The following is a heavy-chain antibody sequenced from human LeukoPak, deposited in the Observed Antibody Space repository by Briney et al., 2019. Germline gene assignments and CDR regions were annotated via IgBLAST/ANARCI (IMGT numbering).Heavy chain of an antibody. CDR3: ARHIGGGIEDMDV. J-gene: IGHJ6*03. V-gene: IGHV4-59*08. CDR1: GGSIGTYY. Sequence: SETLSLTCTVSGGSIGTYYWSWLRQSPGKGLEWIGYIYVTGSTSYNPYLQSRVTISVDTSRNQFFLKMSSVTAADTAVYYCARHIGGGIEDMDVWGKGTEVTVSS. D-gene: IGHD3-16*02. CDR2: IYVTGST.